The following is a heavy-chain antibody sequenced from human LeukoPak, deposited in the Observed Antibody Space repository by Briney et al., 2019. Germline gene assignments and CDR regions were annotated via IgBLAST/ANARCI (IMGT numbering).Heavy chain of an antibody. CDR3: AKLGATYSSGWFFDY. Sequence: GGSLRLSCAASGFTFSSYGMHWVRQAPGKGLEWVAVISYDGSNKYYADSVKGRFTISRDNSKNTLYPQMNSLRAEDTAVYYCAKLGATYSSGWFFDYWGQGTLVTVSS. J-gene: IGHJ4*02. CDR2: ISYDGSNK. D-gene: IGHD6-19*01. CDR1: GFTFSSYG. V-gene: IGHV3-30*18.